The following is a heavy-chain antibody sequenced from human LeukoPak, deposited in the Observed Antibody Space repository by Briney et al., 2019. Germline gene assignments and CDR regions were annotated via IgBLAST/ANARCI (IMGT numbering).Heavy chain of an antibody. V-gene: IGHV4-34*01. Sequence: NASETLSLTCAVYGGSFSGYYWSWIRQPPGKGLEWIGEINHSGSTNYNPSLKSRVTISVDTSKNQFSLKLSSVTAADTAVYYCARHDYGDYGILVYWGQGTLVTVSS. J-gene: IGHJ4*02. CDR1: GGSFSGYY. CDR3: ARHDYGDYGILVY. D-gene: IGHD4-17*01. CDR2: INHSGST.